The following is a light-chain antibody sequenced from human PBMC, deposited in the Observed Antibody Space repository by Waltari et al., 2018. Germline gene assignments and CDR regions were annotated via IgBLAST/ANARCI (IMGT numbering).Light chain of an antibody. Sequence: VLTQSPATLYLSPGERATLSCRASQSVSSRLAWYQQKPGQAPRLLIYDASNRATGIPARFSGRGSGTDFTLTISSLEPEDFAVYYCQQRTNWPFFTFGPGTKVDSK. J-gene: IGKJ3*01. CDR3: QQRTNWPFFT. CDR1: QSVSSR. V-gene: IGKV3-11*01. CDR2: DAS.